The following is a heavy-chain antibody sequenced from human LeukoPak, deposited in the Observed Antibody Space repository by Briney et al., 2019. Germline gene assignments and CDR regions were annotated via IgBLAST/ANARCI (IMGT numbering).Heavy chain of an antibody. V-gene: IGHV1-2*06. CDR1: GYTFTGYH. CDR3: ARDYCSSTSCLFDY. Sequence: ASVKVSCTASGYTFTGYHMHWARQAPGQGLEWMGRINPNSGDTNYAQKFQGRVTMTRDTSISTAYVELSRLRSDDTAVYYCARDYCSSTSCLFDYWGQGTLVTVSS. CDR2: INPNSGDT. D-gene: IGHD2-2*01. J-gene: IGHJ4*02.